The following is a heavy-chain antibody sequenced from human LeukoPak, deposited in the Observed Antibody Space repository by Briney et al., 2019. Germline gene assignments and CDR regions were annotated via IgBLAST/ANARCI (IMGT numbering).Heavy chain of an antibody. CDR2: ISSSGSTI. V-gene: IGHV3-48*03. Sequence: GGSLRLSCAASGFTFSTYEMTWVRQSPGKGLEWVSYISSSGSTIYYADSVKGRFTISRDNAKNSLYLQMNSLRVEDTAMYYCARVGGGDGSGWSTTDYWGQGTLVTISS. J-gene: IGHJ4*02. CDR3: ARVGGGDGSGWSTTDY. D-gene: IGHD6-19*01. CDR1: GFTFSTYE.